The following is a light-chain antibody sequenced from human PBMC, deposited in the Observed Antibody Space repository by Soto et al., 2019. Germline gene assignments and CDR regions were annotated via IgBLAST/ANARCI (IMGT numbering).Light chain of an antibody. CDR1: SSDVGGYNY. CDR3: SSHADSYNWV. V-gene: IGLV2-8*01. CDR2: EVT. Sequence: QSALTQPPSASGSPGQSVAISCTGTSSDVGGYNYVSWYQQHPGKAPKLMIYEVTKRPSGVPDRFSGSKSGNTASLTVSGLRAEDEADYYCSSHADSYNWVFGGGTKLTVL. J-gene: IGLJ3*02.